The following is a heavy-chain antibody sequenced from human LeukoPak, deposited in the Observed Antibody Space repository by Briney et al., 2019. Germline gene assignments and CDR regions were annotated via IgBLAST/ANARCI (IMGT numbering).Heavy chain of an antibody. V-gene: IGHV3-33*01. CDR2: IWYDGSNE. D-gene: IGHD5-18*01. CDR1: GLAFSNYG. J-gene: IGHJ4*02. CDR3: TRDRGGYTYATFDY. Sequence: GRSLRLSCAASGLAFSNYGMHWVRQAPGKGLEWVAVIWYDGSNEKYADSLKGRFTISRDNSKNRLYLQMTSLRAEDTAVYYCTRDRGGYTYATFDYWGLGTLVTVSS.